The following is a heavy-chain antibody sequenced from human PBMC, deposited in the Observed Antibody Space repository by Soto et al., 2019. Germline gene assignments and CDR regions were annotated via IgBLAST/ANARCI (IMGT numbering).Heavy chain of an antibody. V-gene: IGHV1-18*01. D-gene: IGHD6-19*01. CDR2: ISAYNGNT. J-gene: IGHJ6*02. CDR3: ARLNPYSSGWYLYYYYGMDV. Sequence: ASVKVSCKASGYTFTSYGISWVRQAPGQGLEWMGWISAYNGNTKYAQKLQGRVTMTTDTSTSTADMELRSLRSDDTAVYYCARLNPYSSGWYLYYYYGMDVWGQGTTVTVSS. CDR1: GYTFTSYG.